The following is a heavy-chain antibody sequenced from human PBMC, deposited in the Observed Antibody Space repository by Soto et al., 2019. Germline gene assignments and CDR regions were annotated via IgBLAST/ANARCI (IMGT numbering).Heavy chain of an antibody. CDR2: IYSGGST. D-gene: IGHD3-10*01. Sequence: GGSLRLSCAASGVTVSSNYMSWVRQAPGKGLEWVSVIYSGGSTYYADSVKGRFTISRHNSKNTLYLQMNSLRAEDTAVYYCASKVRGVSPDYYYYYMDVWGKGTTVTVSS. CDR3: ASKVRGVSPDYYYYYMDV. V-gene: IGHV3-53*04. CDR1: GVTVSSNY. J-gene: IGHJ6*03.